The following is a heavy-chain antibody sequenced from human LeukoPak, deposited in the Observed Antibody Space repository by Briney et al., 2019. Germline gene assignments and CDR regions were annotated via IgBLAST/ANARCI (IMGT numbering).Heavy chain of an antibody. Sequence: SETLSLTCTVSGGSINSHYWSWLRQSAGKGLEWIGRMFVGGSTNYNPSLKSRVLMSIDTSKKQFSLNLSSVTAADTAVYFCARVAKGSSWYGDYYYGMDVWGQGTTVTVSS. J-gene: IGHJ6*02. D-gene: IGHD6-13*01. V-gene: IGHV4-4*07. CDR1: GGSINSHY. CDR3: ARVAKGSSWYGDYYYGMDV. CDR2: MFVGGST.